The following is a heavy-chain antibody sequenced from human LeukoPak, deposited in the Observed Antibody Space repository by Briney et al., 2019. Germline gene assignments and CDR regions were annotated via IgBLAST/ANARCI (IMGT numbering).Heavy chain of an antibody. V-gene: IGHV3-21*01. CDR2: ISSSSSNI. J-gene: IGHJ4*02. CDR3: ARDYSFGWHTFDY. Sequence: PGGSLRLSCAASGFDFSTYYLNWVRQAPGKGLEWVSSISSSSSNIFYSDLVKGRFTIYRDNAKNSLYLHMNSLRAEDTAAYYCARDYSFGWHTFDYWGQGTLVTVSS. D-gene: IGHD6-19*01. CDR1: GFDFSTYY.